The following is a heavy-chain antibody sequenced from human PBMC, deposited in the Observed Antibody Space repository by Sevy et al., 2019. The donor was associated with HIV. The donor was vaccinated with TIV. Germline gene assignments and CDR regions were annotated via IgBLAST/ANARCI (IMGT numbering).Heavy chain of an antibody. D-gene: IGHD3-16*01. CDR2: ISHDEILK. V-gene: IGHV3-30*04. Sequence: GGSLRLSCAASGFTFSSYALHWFRQAPGKGLEWVAVISHDEILKEYADSVKGRLTISRDSSKNTIYLEMNSLRPEDTAVYYCARDLPHLLPWELSRGSDYWGQGTLVTVSS. J-gene: IGHJ4*02. CDR3: ARDLPHLLPWELSRGSDY. CDR1: GFTFSSYA.